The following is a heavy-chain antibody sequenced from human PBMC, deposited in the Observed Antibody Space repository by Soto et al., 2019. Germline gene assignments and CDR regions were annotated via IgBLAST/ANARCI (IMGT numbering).Heavy chain of an antibody. CDR1: GFTFSTHL. Sequence: EVQMVESGGDLVQPGGSLRLSCAASGFTFSTHLMSWVPQAPGKGLEWVANINDDGSERNYADSVRGRLSVSRDNSKNSLFLQMNGLRAEDTALYYCAKDVRWGQGTQVTVSS. CDR2: INDDGSER. J-gene: IGHJ4*02. CDR3: AKDVR. V-gene: IGHV3-7*05.